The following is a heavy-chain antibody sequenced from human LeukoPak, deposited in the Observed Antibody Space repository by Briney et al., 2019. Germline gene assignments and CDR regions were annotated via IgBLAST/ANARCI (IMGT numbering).Heavy chain of an antibody. CDR3: AKRPNYGGNSGSYFDY. CDR2: ISGGGGGT. J-gene: IGHJ4*02. V-gene: IGHV3-23*01. CDR1: GFIFRNYA. Sequence: PGGSLRLSCAASGFIFRNYAMSGVRQAPGKGLEWVSSISGGGGGTYYADSVRGRFTISRDNSKNTLYLQMNSLRAEDTAVYYCAKRPNYGGNSGSYFDYWGQGTLVTVSS. D-gene: IGHD4-23*01.